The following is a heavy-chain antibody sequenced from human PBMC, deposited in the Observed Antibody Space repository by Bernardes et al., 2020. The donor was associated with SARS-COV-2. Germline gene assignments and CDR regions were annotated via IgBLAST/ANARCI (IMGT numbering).Heavy chain of an antibody. D-gene: IGHD6-19*01. J-gene: IGHJ4*02. CDR3: ARFPIAVAGTDFDY. CDR2: IWYDGSNK. V-gene: IGHV3-33*01. CDR1: GFTFSSYG. Sequence: GALRLSCAASGFTFSSYGMHWVRQAPGKGLEWVAVIWYDGSNKYYADSVKGRFTISRDNSKNTLYLQMNSLRAEDTAVYYCARFPIAVAGTDFDYWGQGTLVTVSS.